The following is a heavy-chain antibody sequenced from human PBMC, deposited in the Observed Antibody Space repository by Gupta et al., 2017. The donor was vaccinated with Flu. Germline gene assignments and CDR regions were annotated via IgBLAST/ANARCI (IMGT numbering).Heavy chain of an antibody. CDR1: GFTFSDYY. J-gene: IGHJ4*02. D-gene: IGHD2-15*01. CDR3: AREQAYCSGGSCLKYFDY. CDR2: SSSSGSTI. V-gene: IGHV3-11*01. Sequence: QVQLVESGGGLAKPGGSLRLSCAASGFTFSDYYMRWIRQAPGKGLEWVSYSSSSGSTISYADSVKGRFTISRDNAKNSLYLQMNSLRAEDTAVYYCAREQAYCSGGSCLKYFDYWGQGTLVTVSS.